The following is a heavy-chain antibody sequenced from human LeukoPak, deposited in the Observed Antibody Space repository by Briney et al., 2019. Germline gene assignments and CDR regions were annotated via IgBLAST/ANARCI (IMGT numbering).Heavy chain of an antibody. CDR3: ARDTVVVPAAMPYNWFDP. CDR2: INPNSGGT. CDR1: GYTFTGYY. D-gene: IGHD2-2*01. Sequence: ASVKVSCKASGYTFTGYYMHWVRQAPGQGLEWMGWINPNSGGTNYAQKFQGRVTTTRDTFISTAYMELSRLRSDDTAVYYCARDTVVVPAAMPYNWFDPWGQGTLVTVSS. J-gene: IGHJ5*02. V-gene: IGHV1-2*02.